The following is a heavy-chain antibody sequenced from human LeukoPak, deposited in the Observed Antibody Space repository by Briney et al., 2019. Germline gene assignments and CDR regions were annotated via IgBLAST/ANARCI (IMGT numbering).Heavy chain of an antibody. V-gene: IGHV3-23*01. CDR1: GFSFSTYA. Sequence: GGSLRLSCAASGFSFSTYAMSWVRQAPGKGLEWVSGICGNDGKTYYADSVKGRFTISRDNSKNALHLQMNSLRAEDTALYYCAKDTGGSCYSAIAYWGQGALVTVST. D-gene: IGHD2-15*01. CDR2: ICGNDGKT. J-gene: IGHJ4*02. CDR3: AKDTGGSCYSAIAY.